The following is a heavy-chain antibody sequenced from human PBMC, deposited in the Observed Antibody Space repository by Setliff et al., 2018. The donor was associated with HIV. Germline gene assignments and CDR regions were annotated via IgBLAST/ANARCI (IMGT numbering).Heavy chain of an antibody. V-gene: IGHV3-66*02. CDR2: IYSGGST. CDR1: GFTVSGYY. D-gene: IGHD3-10*01. Sequence: GGSLRLSCAASGFTVSGYYMAWVRQAPGKGLEWVSTIYSGGSTYHADSVKGRFTLSRDSSENTLSLQMNSLRPEDTAVYYCARVRLYNAALDYWGQGTLVTVSS. J-gene: IGHJ4*02. CDR3: ARVRLYNAALDY.